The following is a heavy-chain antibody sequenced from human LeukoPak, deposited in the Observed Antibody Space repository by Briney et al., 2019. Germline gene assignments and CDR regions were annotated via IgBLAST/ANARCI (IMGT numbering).Heavy chain of an antibody. CDR1: GYTFTSYG. CDR3: ARDRKILLWFGELLVGNIEGNFDY. Sequence: ASVKVSCKASGYTFTSYGISWVRQAPGQGLEWMGWISAYNGNTNYAQKLQGRVTMTRDTSTSTVYMELSSLRSEDTAVYYCARDRKILLWFGELLVGNIEGNFDYWGQGTLVTVSS. CDR2: ISAYNGNT. D-gene: IGHD3-10*01. J-gene: IGHJ4*02. V-gene: IGHV1-18*01.